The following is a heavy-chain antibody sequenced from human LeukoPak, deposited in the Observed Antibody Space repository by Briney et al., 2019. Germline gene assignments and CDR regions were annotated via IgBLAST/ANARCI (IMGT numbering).Heavy chain of an antibody. CDR3: AGLWGCRGGPAYNWFDP. Sequence: SETLSLTCTVSGGSISSYYWSWIRQPPGKGREWIGYIYTSGSTNYNPSLKSRVTISVDTSRNQFSLKLSSVTAADTAVYYCAGLWGCRGGPAYNWFDPWGQGTLVTVSA. CDR1: GGSISSYY. CDR2: IYTSGST. D-gene: IGHD3-10*01. J-gene: IGHJ5*02. V-gene: IGHV4-4*09.